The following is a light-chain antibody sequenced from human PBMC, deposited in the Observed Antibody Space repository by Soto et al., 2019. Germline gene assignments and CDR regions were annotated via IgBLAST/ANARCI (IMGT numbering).Light chain of an antibody. J-gene: IGKJ3*01. Sequence: EIVLTQSPGTLSLSPGERATLSCRASQSVSSNYLAWYQQKPGQAPRLLIYGASSRAAGIPDRFRGSGSGTDFTLTISRLEPEDFEVYYCQQYGSSPFTFGPGTKVDIK. CDR2: GAS. CDR3: QQYGSSPFT. V-gene: IGKV3-20*01. CDR1: QSVSSNY.